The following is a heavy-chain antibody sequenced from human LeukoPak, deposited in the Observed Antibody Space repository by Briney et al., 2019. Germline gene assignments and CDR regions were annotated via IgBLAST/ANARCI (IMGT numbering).Heavy chain of an antibody. CDR1: GGTFISYA. CDR3: ARGYGDYALPFDY. V-gene: IGHV1-69*13. CDR2: IIPIFGTA. D-gene: IGHD4-17*01. J-gene: IGHJ4*02. Sequence: ASVKVSCKASGGTFISYAISWVRQAPGQGLEWMGGIIPIFGTANYAQKFQGRVTITADESTSTAYMELSSLRSEDTAVYYCARGYGDYALPFDYWGQGTLVTVSS.